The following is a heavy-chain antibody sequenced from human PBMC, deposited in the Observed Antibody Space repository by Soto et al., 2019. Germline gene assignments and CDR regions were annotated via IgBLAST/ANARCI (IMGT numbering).Heavy chain of an antibody. CDR2: IYYSENT. CDR1: GGSIITGGHY. Sequence: QLQLKESGPGLVEPSQTLSLTCTVSGGSIITGGHYWTWIRQHPEKGLEWLGYIYYSENTYYNPSLKSRVTISLDTSKSQFSLKLRSVTAADTALYYCVRGLVGYQWYVFDFWGQGTVVTVSS. J-gene: IGHJ3*01. CDR3: VRGLVGYQWYVFDF. V-gene: IGHV4-31*03. D-gene: IGHD5-12*01.